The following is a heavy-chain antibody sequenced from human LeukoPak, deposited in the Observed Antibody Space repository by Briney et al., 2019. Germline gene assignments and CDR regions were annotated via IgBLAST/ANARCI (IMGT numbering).Heavy chain of an antibody. V-gene: IGHV3-15*01. CDR1: GFTFSNAW. D-gene: IGHD1-26*01. CDR2: IKSKTDGGTT. CDR3: TTIVGDRRGAFDI. J-gene: IGHJ3*02. Sequence: GGSLRLSCAASGFTFSNAWMSWVRQAPGKXLEWVGRIKSKTDGGTTDYAAPVKGRFTISRDDSKNTLYLQMNSLKTEDTAVYYCTTIVGDRRGAFDIWGQGTMVTVSS.